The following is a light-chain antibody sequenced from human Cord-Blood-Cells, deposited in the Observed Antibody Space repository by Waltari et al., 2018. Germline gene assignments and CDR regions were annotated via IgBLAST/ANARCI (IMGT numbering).Light chain of an antibody. Sequence: DIQMTQSPSSLSASVGDRVTITCRASQSISSYLNWYQQKPGKAPKLLIYAASSLQSGVQSRFIDIRSETDFNLIISSLQPEEFATYYSQQSYSTSISFGQVTRLEIK. CDR2: AAS. CDR3: QQSYSTSIS. V-gene: IGKV1-39*01. J-gene: IGKJ5*01. CDR1: QSISSY.